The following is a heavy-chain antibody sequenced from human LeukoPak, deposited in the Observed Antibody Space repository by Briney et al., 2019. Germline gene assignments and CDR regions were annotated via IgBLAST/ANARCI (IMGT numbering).Heavy chain of an antibody. Sequence: SETLSLTCTVSGGSISNYYWNWIRLSPGKGLEWIGYLHYSGSTNYNPSLESRVTISVDTPNNQFFLRLSSVTAADTAVYYCARGYYGSGSYYNHFYGMDVWGQGTTVIVSS. CDR3: ARGYYGSGSYYNHFYGMDV. J-gene: IGHJ6*02. CDR1: GGSISNYY. CDR2: LHYSGST. V-gene: IGHV4-59*08. D-gene: IGHD3-10*01.